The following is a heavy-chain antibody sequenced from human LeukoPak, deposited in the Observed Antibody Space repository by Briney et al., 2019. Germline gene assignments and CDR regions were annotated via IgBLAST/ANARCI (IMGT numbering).Heavy chain of an antibody. CDR3: ARKIYCSSTGCSPFDY. CDR2: IYYSGST. Sequence: SETLSLTCTVSGGSISSSSYYWGWIRQPPGKGLEWIGSIYYSGSTYYNPSLKSRVTISVDTSKNQFSLKLGSVTAADTAVYYCARKIYCSSTGCSPFDYWGQGTLVTVSS. J-gene: IGHJ4*02. D-gene: IGHD2-2*01. CDR1: GGSISSSSYY. V-gene: IGHV4-39*07.